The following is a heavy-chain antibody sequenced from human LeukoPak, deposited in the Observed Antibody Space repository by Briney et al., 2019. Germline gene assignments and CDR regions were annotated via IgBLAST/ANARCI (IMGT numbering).Heavy chain of an antibody. CDR1: RFTFSTYA. D-gene: IGHD3-10*01. J-gene: IGHJ4*02. CDR2: ISSGGSIT. CDR3: AKTKGVTLVRYFDY. V-gene: IGHV3-23*01. Sequence: GGSLRLSCAASRFTFSTYAMTWVRQAPGKGLEWVSTISSGGSITYYADSVKGRFTVSRDNSKNTLYLQMNSLRAEDTAVYYCAKTKGVTLVRYFDYWGQGTLVTVSS.